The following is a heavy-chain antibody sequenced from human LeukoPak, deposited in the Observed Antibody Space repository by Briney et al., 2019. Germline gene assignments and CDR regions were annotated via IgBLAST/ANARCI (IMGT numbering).Heavy chain of an antibody. Sequence: PSETLSLSCTVSGGSISSYYWSWIRQPPGKGLEWIGYIYYSGSTNYNPSLKRRVTISVDTSKNQFSLKLSSVTAADTAVYYCAREWQQLEVFDIWGQGTMVTVSA. CDR3: AREWQQLEVFDI. CDR2: IYYSGST. V-gene: IGHV4-59*01. J-gene: IGHJ3*02. D-gene: IGHD6-13*01. CDR1: GGSISSYY.